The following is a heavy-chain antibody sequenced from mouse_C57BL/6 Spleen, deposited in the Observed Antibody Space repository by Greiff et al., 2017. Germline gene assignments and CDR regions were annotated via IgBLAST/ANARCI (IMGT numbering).Heavy chain of an antibody. CDR3: TRKDYSNYVYYFDY. CDR2: IDPETGGT. V-gene: IGHV1-15*01. D-gene: IGHD2-5*01. J-gene: IGHJ2*01. CDR1: GYTFTDYE. Sequence: QVQLKESGAELVRPGASVTLSCKASGYTFTDYEMHWVKQTPVHGLEWIGAIDPETGGTAYNQKFKGKAILTADKSSSTAYMELRSLTSEDSAVYYCTRKDYSNYVYYFDYWGQGTTLTVSS.